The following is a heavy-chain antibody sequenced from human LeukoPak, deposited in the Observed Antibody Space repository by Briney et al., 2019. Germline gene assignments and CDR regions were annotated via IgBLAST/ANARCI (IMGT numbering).Heavy chain of an antibody. D-gene: IGHD1-26*01. CDR3: ARDLVGATSGDPYYYYGMDV. V-gene: IGHV3-30*14. Sequence: AGGSLRLSCAASGFTFSSYAMHWVRQAPGKGLEWVAVISYDGSNKYYADSVKGRFTISRDNSKNTLYLQMNSLRAEDTAVYYCARDLVGATSGDPYYYYGMDVWGQGTTVTVSS. CDR1: GFTFSSYA. J-gene: IGHJ6*02. CDR2: ISYDGSNK.